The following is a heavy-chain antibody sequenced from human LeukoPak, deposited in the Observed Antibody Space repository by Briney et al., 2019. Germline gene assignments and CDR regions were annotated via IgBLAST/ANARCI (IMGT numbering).Heavy chain of an antibody. CDR1: GFTFSDFY. J-gene: IGHJ4*02. CDR3: SRDPRHNDY. CDR2: ISGSAHDV. V-gene: IGHV3-11*01. Sequence: GGSLRLSCAASGFTFSDFYMTWIRQAPGKGLELLSYISGSAHDVNYIDSVRGRFTISRDNAKNSLYLHMNSLTVEDTAVYYCSRDPRHNDYWSQGTLVTVSS.